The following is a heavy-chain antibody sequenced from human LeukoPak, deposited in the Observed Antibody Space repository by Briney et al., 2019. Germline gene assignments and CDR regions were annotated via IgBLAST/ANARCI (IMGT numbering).Heavy chain of an antibody. J-gene: IGHJ6*03. D-gene: IGHD3-10*01. Sequence: PGGSLRLSCAASGFTFSSYSMNWVRQAPGKGLEWVSYISSSSNTIYYADSVKGRFTICRDNAKDSLYLQMNSLRAEDTAVYYCARDRLERGGTIYYYYYMDVWGKGTTVTVSS. CDR3: ARDRLERGGTIYYYYYMDV. V-gene: IGHV3-48*04. CDR2: ISSSSNTI. CDR1: GFTFSSYS.